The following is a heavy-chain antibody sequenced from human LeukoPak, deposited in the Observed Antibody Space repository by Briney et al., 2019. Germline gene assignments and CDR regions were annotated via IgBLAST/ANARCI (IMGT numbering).Heavy chain of an antibody. Sequence: PGGSLRLSCAASGFTFSSYAMSWVRQAPGKGLEWVSGISGSGTATYYADSVKGRFTISRDNSKNTLYLQMNSLRAEDTAVYYCTKNYGYYIGSSYFDYWGQGTLVTVSS. D-gene: IGHD1-26*01. CDR3: TKNYGYYIGSSYFDY. J-gene: IGHJ4*02. CDR1: GFTFSSYA. V-gene: IGHV3-23*01. CDR2: ISGSGTAT.